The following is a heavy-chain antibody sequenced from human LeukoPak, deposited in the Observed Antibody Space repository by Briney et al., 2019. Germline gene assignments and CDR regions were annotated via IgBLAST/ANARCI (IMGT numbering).Heavy chain of an antibody. CDR1: GFTFSDYY. CDR3: ARDLYTVSYYYYYYMDV. V-gene: IGHV3-11*04. CDR2: ISSSGSTI. Sequence: GGSLRLSCAASGFTFSDYYMSWIRQAPGKGLEWVSYISSSGSTIYYADSVKGRFTISRDNAKNSLYLQMNSLRAEDTAVYYCARDLYTVSYYYYYYMDVWGKGTTVTVSS. D-gene: IGHD4-11*01. J-gene: IGHJ6*03.